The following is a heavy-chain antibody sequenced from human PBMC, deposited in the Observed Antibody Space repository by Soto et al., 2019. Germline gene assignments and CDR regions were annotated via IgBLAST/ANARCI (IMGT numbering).Heavy chain of an antibody. D-gene: IGHD6-19*01. J-gene: IGHJ3*02. Sequence: PSETLSLTCTVSGGSISSSSYYWGWIRQPPGKGLEWIGSIYYSGSTYYNPSLKSRATISVDTSKNQFSLKLSSVTAADTAVYFCARQPPDSSGFGDDAFDIWGQGTMVTVSS. V-gene: IGHV4-39*01. CDR1: GGSISSSSYY. CDR2: IYYSGST. CDR3: ARQPPDSSGFGDDAFDI.